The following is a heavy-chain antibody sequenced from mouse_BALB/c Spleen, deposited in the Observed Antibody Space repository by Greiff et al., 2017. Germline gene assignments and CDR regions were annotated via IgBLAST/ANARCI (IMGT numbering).Heavy chain of an antibody. CDR1: GYAFSSYW. Sequence: VQLQQSGAELVRPGSSVKISCKASGYAFSSYWMNWVKQRPGQGLEWIGQIYPGDGDTNYNGKFKGKATLTADKSSSTAYMQLSSLTSEDSAVYFCARRDYGSSYVNDYWGQGTTLTVSS. J-gene: IGHJ2*01. V-gene: IGHV1-80*01. CDR2: IYPGDGDT. D-gene: IGHD1-1*01. CDR3: ARRDYGSSYVNDY.